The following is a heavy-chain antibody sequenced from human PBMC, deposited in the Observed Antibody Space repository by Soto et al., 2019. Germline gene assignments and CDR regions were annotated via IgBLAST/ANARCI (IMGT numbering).Heavy chain of an antibody. J-gene: IGHJ5*02. V-gene: IGHV1-18*01. CDR2: ISAYNGNT. CDR1: GYTFTSYG. D-gene: IGHD1-7*01. CDR3: ARVEINLNYVQKPVGP. Sequence: ASVKVSCKASGYTFTSYGISWVRQAPGQGLEWMGWISAYNGNTNYAQKLQGRVTMTTDTSTSTACMELRSLRSDDTAVYYCARVEINLNYVQKPVGPWGQGTLVTVS.